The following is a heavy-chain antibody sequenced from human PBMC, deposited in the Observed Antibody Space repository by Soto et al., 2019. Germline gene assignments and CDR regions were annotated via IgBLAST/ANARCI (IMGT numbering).Heavy chain of an antibody. CDR3: ASGGSGFYFYY. V-gene: IGHV3-64*01. CDR1: GFTFSSYA. D-gene: IGHD3-16*01. J-gene: IGHJ4*02. CDR2: ISSNGGST. Sequence: EVQLVESGGGLVQPGGSLRLSCAASGFTFSSYAMHWVRQAPGKGLEYVSAISSNGGSTYYANSVKGRFTISRDNSKSTLYLQMGSLRAEDMAVYYFASGGSGFYFYYWGQGTLVTVSS.